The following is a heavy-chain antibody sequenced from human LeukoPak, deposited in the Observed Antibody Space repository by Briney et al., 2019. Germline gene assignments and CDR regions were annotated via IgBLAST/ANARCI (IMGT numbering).Heavy chain of an antibody. CDR2: IVVGSGNT. Sequence: GTSVKVSCKASGFTFTSSAVQWVRQARGQRLEWIGWIVVGSGNTNYAQKFQERVTITRDMSTSTAYMELSSLRSEDTAVYYCAARGYYDILTGTGAFDIWGQETMVTVSS. CDR1: GFTFTSSA. V-gene: IGHV1-58*01. CDR3: AARGYYDILTGTGAFDI. D-gene: IGHD3-9*01. J-gene: IGHJ3*02.